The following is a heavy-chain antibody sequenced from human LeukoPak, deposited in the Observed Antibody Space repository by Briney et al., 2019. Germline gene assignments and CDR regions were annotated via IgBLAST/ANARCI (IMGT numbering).Heavy chain of an antibody. CDR1: GFTFGDYA. V-gene: IGHV3-49*04. CDR2: IRSKAYGGTT. Sequence: PGGSLRLSCIASGFTFGDYAMSWVRQAPGKGLEWVGFIRSKAYGGTTEYAASVKGRFTISRDDSRSIAYLQMNSLKSEDTAVYFCTRVHSGIDFDYWGRGTLVTVSS. J-gene: IGHJ4*02. D-gene: IGHD3-10*01. CDR3: TRVHSGIDFDY.